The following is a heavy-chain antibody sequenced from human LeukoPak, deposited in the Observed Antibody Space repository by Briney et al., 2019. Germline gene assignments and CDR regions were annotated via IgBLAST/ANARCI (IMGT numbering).Heavy chain of an antibody. CDR1: GFTFDDYA. CDR2: ISWNSGSI. CDR3: AKDGADYYDSSGEYYFDY. Sequence: GGSLRLSCAASGFTFDDYAMHWVQQAPGKGLEWVSGISWNSGSIGYADSVKGRFTISRDNAKNSLYLQMNSLRAEDMALYYCAKDGADYYDSSGEYYFDYWGQGTLVTVSS. D-gene: IGHD3-22*01. J-gene: IGHJ4*02. V-gene: IGHV3-9*03.